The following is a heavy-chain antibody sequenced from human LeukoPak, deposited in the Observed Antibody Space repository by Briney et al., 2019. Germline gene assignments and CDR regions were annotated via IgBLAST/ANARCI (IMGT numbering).Heavy chain of an antibody. Sequence: PSETLSLTCAVYGGSFSGYYWSWIRQPPGKGLEWIGEINHSGSTNYNPSLKSRVTISVDTSKNQFSLKLSSVTAADTAVYYCARGQRGLWFGELRNWFDPWGQGTLVTVPS. J-gene: IGHJ5*02. D-gene: IGHD3-10*01. CDR3: ARGQRGLWFGELRNWFDP. CDR2: INHSGST. CDR1: GGSFSGYY. V-gene: IGHV4-34*01.